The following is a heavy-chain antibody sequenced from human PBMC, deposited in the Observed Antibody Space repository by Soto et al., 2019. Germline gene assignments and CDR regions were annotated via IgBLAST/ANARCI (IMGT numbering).Heavy chain of an antibody. D-gene: IGHD3-10*02. Sequence: QVQRVESGGGVVQPGRSLRLSCAASGFTFSNYAKHWVRQAPGKGLEWVANILNDGTNKNYADSVKGRFTISRDNSQNTVYLQMNALRLEDTAVYYCTRAWDGYDWGHAVDIWGPGTLVRVSS. CDR1: GFTFSNYA. CDR2: ILNDGTNK. J-gene: IGHJ3*02. V-gene: IGHV3-30-3*01. CDR3: TRAWDGYDWGHAVDI.